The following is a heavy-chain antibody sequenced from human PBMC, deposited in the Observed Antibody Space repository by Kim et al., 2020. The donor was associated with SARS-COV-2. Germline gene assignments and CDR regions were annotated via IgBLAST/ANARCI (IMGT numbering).Heavy chain of an antibody. V-gene: IGHV3-21*01. CDR3: ARVGEVAKGTITMVRGVIISQWGLGMDV. CDR1: GFTFSSYS. D-gene: IGHD3-10*01. Sequence: GGSLRLSCAASGFTFSSYSMNWVRQAPGKGLEWVSSISSSSSYIYYADSVKGRFTISRDNAKNSLYLQMNSLRAEDTAVYYCARVGEVAKGTITMVRGVIISQWGLGMDVWGQGTTVTVSS. CDR2: ISSSSSYI. J-gene: IGHJ6*02.